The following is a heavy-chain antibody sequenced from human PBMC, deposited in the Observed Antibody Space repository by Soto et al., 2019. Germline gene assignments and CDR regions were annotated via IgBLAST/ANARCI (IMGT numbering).Heavy chain of an antibody. CDR3: ASAVIVVAGGYYGMDV. V-gene: IGHV1-69*13. CDR1: GGTFSSYS. J-gene: IGHJ6*02. D-gene: IGHD3-22*01. CDR2: IIPIFGTA. Sequence: SVKVSCKASGGTFSSYSISWVRQAPGQGLEWMGGIIPIFGTANYAQKFQGRVTITADESTSTAYMELSSLRSEDTAVYYCASAVIVVAGGYYGMDVWGQGTTVTVSS.